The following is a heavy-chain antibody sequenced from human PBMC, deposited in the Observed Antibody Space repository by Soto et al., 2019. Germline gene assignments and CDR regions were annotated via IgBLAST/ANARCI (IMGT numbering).Heavy chain of an antibody. J-gene: IGHJ4*02. V-gene: IGHV4-31*03. D-gene: IGHD2-2*01. CDR1: GGSISSGGYY. CDR3: ARGSSTSCLDY. Sequence: TLSLTCTVSGGSISSGGYYWSWIRQHPGKGLEWIGYIYYSGSTYYNPSLKSRVTISVGTSKNQFSLKLSSVTAADTAVYYCARGSSTSCLDYWGQGTLVTVSS. CDR2: IYYSGST.